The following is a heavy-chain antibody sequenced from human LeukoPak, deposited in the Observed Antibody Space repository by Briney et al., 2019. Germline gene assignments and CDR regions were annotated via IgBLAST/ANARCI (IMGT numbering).Heavy chain of an antibody. J-gene: IGHJ4*02. D-gene: IGHD6-13*01. CDR2: IKQEGSES. CDR1: GFTFGTYW. Sequence: GGSLRLSCAASGFTFGTYWMIWVPQAPGKGLEWVANIKQEGSESYYVDSVKGRFTISRDTAKNSLYLQMNSLRAEDTAVFYCATERWGSSSWDYWGQGTLVTVSS. CDR3: ATERWGSSSWDY. V-gene: IGHV3-7*05.